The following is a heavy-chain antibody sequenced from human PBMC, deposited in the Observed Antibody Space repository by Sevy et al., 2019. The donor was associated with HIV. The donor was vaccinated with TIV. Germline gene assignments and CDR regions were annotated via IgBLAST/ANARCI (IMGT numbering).Heavy chain of an antibody. D-gene: IGHD6-25*01. Sequence: GGSRRLSCAASGFRFNYHNMNWVRQAPGKGLEWISYISNSWSTTYLADSVRGRFTISRDNAKNSLFLEMDNLTDEDTAVYYCAREGNRERQTIPLDSWGRGIQVTVSS. V-gene: IGHV3-48*02. CDR2: ISNSWSTT. CDR3: AREGNRERQTIPLDS. CDR1: GFRFNYHN. J-gene: IGHJ4*02.